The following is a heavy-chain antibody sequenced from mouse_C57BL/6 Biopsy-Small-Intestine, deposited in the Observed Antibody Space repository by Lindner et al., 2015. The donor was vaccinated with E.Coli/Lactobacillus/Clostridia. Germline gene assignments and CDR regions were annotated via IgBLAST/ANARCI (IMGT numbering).Heavy chain of an antibody. CDR1: GYAFSSSW. CDR2: IYPGDGDT. V-gene: IGHV1-82*01. Sequence: VQLQESGPELVKPGASVKISCKASGYAFSSSWMNWVKQRPGKGLEWIGRIYPGDGDTNYNGKFKGKATLTADKSSSTAYMQLSSLTSEDSAVYFCARSGVAPLGYWGQGTTLTVSS. D-gene: IGHD1-1*02. CDR3: ARSGVAPLGY. J-gene: IGHJ2*01.